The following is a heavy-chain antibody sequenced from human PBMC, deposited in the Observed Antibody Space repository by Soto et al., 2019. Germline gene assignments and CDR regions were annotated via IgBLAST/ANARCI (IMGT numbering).Heavy chain of an antibody. CDR2: IYYTGST. CDR1: GGSISSSY. J-gene: IGHJ6*02. D-gene: IGHD3-10*01. CDR3: ARDFWFEELSGGYYQYAMDV. V-gene: IGHV4-59*01. Sequence: KPSETLSLTCTVSGGSISSSYWSWIRQPPGKELEWIGYIYYTGSTYYSPSLKSRVIISLDASRTQFSLKLNSVTTADMAVYYCARDFWFEELSGGYYQYAMDVWGQGTTVTVSS.